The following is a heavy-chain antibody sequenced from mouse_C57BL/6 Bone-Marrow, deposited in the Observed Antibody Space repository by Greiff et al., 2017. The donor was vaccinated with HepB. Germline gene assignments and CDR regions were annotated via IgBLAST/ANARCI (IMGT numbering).Heavy chain of an antibody. V-gene: IGHV2-5*01. CDR2: IWRGGST. CDR3: AKNGRYYDFLAY. D-gene: IGHD2-4*01. J-gene: IGHJ3*01. Sequence: QVQLQQSGPGLVQPSQSLSITCTVSGFSLTSYGVHWVRQSPGKGREWLGVIWRGGSTDYNAAFMSRLSITKDNSKSQVFFKMNSLQADDTAIYYCAKNGRYYDFLAYWGQGTLVTVSA. CDR1: GFSLTSYG.